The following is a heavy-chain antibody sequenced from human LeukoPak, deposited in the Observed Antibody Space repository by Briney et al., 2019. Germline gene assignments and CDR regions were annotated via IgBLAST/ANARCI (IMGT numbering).Heavy chain of an antibody. D-gene: IGHD5-24*01. CDR1: GGSISSGDYY. J-gene: IGHJ4*02. CDR3: ARGGRDGYSTNDY. CDR2: IYYSGST. V-gene: IGHV4-30-4*08. Sequence: SSETLSLTCTVSGGSISSGDYYWSWIRQPPGKGLEWIGYIYYSGSTYYNPSLKSRVTISVDTSKNQFSLKLSSVTAADTAVYYCARGGRDGYSTNDYWGQGTLVTVSS.